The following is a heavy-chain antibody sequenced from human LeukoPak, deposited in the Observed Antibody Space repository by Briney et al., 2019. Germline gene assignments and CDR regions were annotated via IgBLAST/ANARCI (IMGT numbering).Heavy chain of an antibody. CDR1: GGSISSGGYY. V-gene: IGHV4-31*03. CDR2: IYYSGST. CDR3: ARGGGTMVRGVRGSAFDI. Sequence: PSQTLSLTCTVSGGSISSGGYYWSWIRQHPGKGLEWIGYIYYSGSTYYNPSLKSRVTISVDTSKNQFSLKLSSVTAADTAVYYCARGGGTMVRGVRGSAFDIWGQGTMVTVSS. D-gene: IGHD3-10*01. J-gene: IGHJ3*02.